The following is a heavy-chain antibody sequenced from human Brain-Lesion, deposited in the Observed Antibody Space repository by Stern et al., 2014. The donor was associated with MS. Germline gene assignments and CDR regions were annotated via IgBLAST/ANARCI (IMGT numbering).Heavy chain of an antibody. V-gene: IGHV4-39*01. Sequence: VQLVESGPGLVKPSETLSLTCTVAGGPVSSTSYAWAWIRQPPGKGLEWIGTIYYSGNTYDSPSLKGRLTISQDSSKNQFSRELGSVTAADTAVYYCAGEEDIRYCSGGSCTGNWFDPWGQGTLVTVSS. CDR1: GGPVSSTSYA. D-gene: IGHD2-15*01. CDR2: IYYSGNT. J-gene: IGHJ5*02. CDR3: AGEEDIRYCSGGSCTGNWFDP.